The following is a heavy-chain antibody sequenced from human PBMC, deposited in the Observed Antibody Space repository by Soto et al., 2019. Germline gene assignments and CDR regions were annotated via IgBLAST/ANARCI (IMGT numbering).Heavy chain of an antibody. V-gene: IGHV4-59*01. CDR1: GGSISSYY. J-gene: IGHJ4*02. Sequence: SETLSLTCTVSGGSISSYYWSWLRQPPGKGLEWIGYIYYSGSTNYNPSLKSRVTISVDTSKNQFSLKLSSVTAADTAVYYCARDRGYDFWSGSPRYYFDYWGQGTLVTVSS. D-gene: IGHD3-3*01. CDR2: IYYSGST. CDR3: ARDRGYDFWSGSPRYYFDY.